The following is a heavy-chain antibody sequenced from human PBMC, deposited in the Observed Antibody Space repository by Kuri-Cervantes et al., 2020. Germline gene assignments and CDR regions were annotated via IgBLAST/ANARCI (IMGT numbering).Heavy chain of an antibody. CDR2: MNADDGHT. D-gene: IGHD3-16*02. Sequence: ASVKVSCKASGYTFNNFDINWVRQATGKGLEYLGWMNADDGHTRYAQKFQGRVTMTRDTSTNTAFMELSSLTSEDTAVYYWARRGVLGPGSSRLDSWGQGTLVTVSS. V-gene: IGHV1-8*01. CDR1: GYTFNNFD. J-gene: IGHJ4*02. CDR3: ARRGVLGPGSSRLDS.